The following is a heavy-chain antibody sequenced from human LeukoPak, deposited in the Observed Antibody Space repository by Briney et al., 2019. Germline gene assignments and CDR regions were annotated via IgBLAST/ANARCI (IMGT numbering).Heavy chain of an antibody. CDR3: ARDITVTPEGAFDI. Sequence: SVKVSCKASGYTFTSYGISWVRQAPGQGLEWMGGIIPIFGTANYAQKFQGRVTITADKSTSTAYMELSSLRSEDTAVYYCARDITVTPEGAFDIWGQGTMVTVSS. CDR2: IIPIFGTA. D-gene: IGHD4-17*01. J-gene: IGHJ3*02. CDR1: GYTFTSYG. V-gene: IGHV1-69*06.